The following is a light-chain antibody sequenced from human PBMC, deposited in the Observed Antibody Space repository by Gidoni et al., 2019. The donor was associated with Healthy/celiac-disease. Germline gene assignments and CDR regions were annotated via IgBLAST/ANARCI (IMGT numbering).Light chain of an antibody. V-gene: IGKV3-20*01. CDR2: GAS. CDR3: QQYGSSPKIT. Sequence: EIVLTQSPGTLSLSPGERATLSCRASQSVSSSYLACYQQKPGQAPRLLISGASSRATGIPDRFSGSASGTDFTLTISRLEPEDFEVYYCQQYGSSPKITFXXXTRLEIK. CDR1: QSVSSSY. J-gene: IGKJ5*01.